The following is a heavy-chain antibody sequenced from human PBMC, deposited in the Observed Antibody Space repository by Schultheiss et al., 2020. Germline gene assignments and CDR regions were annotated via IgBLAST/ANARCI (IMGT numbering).Heavy chain of an antibody. CDR2: INHSGST. V-gene: IGHV4-34*01. D-gene: IGHD3-16*01. Sequence: SETLSLTCAVYGGSFSGYYWSWIRQPPGKGLEWIGEINHSGSTNYNPSLKSRVTISVDTSKNQFSLKLSPVTAADTAVYYCATNIYDYVCVVLGRSRKDCYFDYWGQGTLVNVSS. J-gene: IGHJ4*02. CDR3: ATNIYDYVCVVLGRSRKDCYFDY. CDR1: GGSFSGYY.